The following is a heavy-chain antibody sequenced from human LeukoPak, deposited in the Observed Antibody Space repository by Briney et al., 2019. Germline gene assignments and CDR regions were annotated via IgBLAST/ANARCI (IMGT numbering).Heavy chain of an antibody. Sequence: SETLSLTCTVYGGSISSYYWSWIRQPAGKGLEWIGRIYTSGSTNYNPSLKSRVTMSVDTSKNQFSLKLSSVTAADTAVYYCARDKDILTGLYYYGMDVWGQGTTVTVSS. D-gene: IGHD3-9*01. J-gene: IGHJ6*02. CDR2: IYTSGST. CDR3: ARDKDILTGLYYYGMDV. CDR1: GGSISSYY. V-gene: IGHV4-4*07.